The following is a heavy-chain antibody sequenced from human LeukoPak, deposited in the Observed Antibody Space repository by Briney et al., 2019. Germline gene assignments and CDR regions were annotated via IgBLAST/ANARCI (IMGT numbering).Heavy chain of an antibody. D-gene: IGHD3-10*01. CDR1: GYTFISYG. Sequence: ASVNVSCKASGYTFISYGISWVRQAPGQGLEWMGWISGYNGNTDHAQKLQGRVTMTTDTSTSTAYMELRSLRSDDTAVYYCARAGFLYYMDVWGKGTTVTVSS. J-gene: IGHJ6*03. V-gene: IGHV1-18*01. CDR2: ISGYNGNT. CDR3: ARAGFLYYMDV.